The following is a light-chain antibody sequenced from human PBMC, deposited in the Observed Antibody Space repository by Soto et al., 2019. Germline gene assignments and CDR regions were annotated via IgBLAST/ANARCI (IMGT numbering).Light chain of an antibody. CDR2: EVS. CDR1: SSDVGGYNY. J-gene: IGLJ2*01. Sequence: QSALTQPASVSGSPGQSITISCTGTSSDVGGYNYVSWYQQYPGKAPKLMIYEVSNRPSGVSHRFSGSKSGNTASLTISGLQTEDEADYYCSSYTSNSTLVFGGGTKVTVL. V-gene: IGLV2-14*01. CDR3: SSYTSNSTLV.